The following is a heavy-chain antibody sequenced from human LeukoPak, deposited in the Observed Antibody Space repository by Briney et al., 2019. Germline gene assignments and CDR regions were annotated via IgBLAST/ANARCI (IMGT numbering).Heavy chain of an antibody. Sequence: SQTLSLTCAISGDSVSSNSAAWNWIRQSPSRGLEWLGRTYYRSKWYNDYAVSVKSRITINPDTSKNQFSLQLNSVTPEDTAVYYCARDRCRGGSCQGYFQHWGQGTLVTVSS. V-gene: IGHV6-1*01. CDR1: GDSVSSNSAA. CDR3: ARDRCRGGSCQGYFQH. D-gene: IGHD2-15*01. J-gene: IGHJ1*01. CDR2: TYYRSKWYN.